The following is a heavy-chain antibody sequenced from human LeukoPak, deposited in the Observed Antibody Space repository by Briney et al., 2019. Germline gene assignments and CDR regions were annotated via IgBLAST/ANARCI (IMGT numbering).Heavy chain of an antibody. Sequence: SXKVXXKXSXYTFTSYYMHWVRQAPGQGLEWMGIINPSGGSTTYAQKFQGRVTLTRDMSTSTDYLELSSLRSEDTAVYYCAXDXXVXXEXXWXXPWGQGTLVTVSS. V-gene: IGHV1-46*01. CDR1: XYTFTSYY. J-gene: IGHJ5*02. CDR2: INPSGGST. CDR3: AXDXXVXXEXXWXXP.